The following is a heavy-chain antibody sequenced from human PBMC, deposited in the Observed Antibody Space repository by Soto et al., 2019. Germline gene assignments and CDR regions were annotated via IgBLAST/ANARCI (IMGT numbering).Heavy chain of an antibody. CDR3: ARGRALEDTVPMLRHPAAWFDT. CDR1: GGSFSGYY. CDR2: INHSGST. D-gene: IGHD2-8*01. V-gene: IGHV4-34*01. Sequence: PTCAVYGGSFSGYYWSWIRQPPGKGLEWIGEINHSGSTNYNPSLKSRVTISVDTSKNQFSLKLSSVTAADTAVYYCARGRALEDTVPMLRHPAAWFDTWGQGTLVTVSS. J-gene: IGHJ5*02.